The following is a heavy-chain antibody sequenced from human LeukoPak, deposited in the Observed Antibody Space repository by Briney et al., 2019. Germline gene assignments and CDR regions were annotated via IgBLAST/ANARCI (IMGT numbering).Heavy chain of an antibody. CDR3: ARPRSDRRDGYNQHFDY. J-gene: IGHJ4*02. CDR2: IIPIIGIA. CDR1: GSSFSSYA. D-gene: IGHD5-24*01. Sequence: ASVKLSFKASGSSFSSYAISWDRHGPGQGLEWMGRIIPIIGIANYAQKFQGRVTITADKSTSTAYLELSSLRSEDTAVYYCARPRSDRRDGYNQHFDYWGQGTLVTVSS. V-gene: IGHV1-69*04.